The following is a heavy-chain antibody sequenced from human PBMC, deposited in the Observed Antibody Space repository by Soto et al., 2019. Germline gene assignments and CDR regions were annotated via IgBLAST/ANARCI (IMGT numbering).Heavy chain of an antibody. V-gene: IGHV1-69*06. CDR2: IIPIFGTA. Sequence: SVKVSCKASGGTFSSYAISWVRQAPGQGLEWMGGIIPIFGTANYAQNFQGRVTIAADKSTSTAYMELSSLRSEDTAVYYCARIDSHRGPYYGSGSKQYYYYGMDVWGQGTTVTVSS. CDR1: GGTFSSYA. D-gene: IGHD3-10*01. CDR3: ARIDSHRGPYYGSGSKQYYYYGMDV. J-gene: IGHJ6*02.